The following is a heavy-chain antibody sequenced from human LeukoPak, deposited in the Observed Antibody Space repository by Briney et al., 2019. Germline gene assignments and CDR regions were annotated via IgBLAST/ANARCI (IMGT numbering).Heavy chain of an antibody. CDR2: MYPGDSDT. D-gene: IGHD2-15*01. V-gene: IGHV5-51*01. Sequence: GESLKISCAGSGYSFTNYWIGWVRQMPGKGLEWMGIMYPGDSDTRYSPSFQGQVTISADKSISTAYLQWSSLKASDTAMYYCARARGYCSGGSCSPYYYYGMDVWGQGTTVTVSS. CDR3: ARARGYCSGGSCSPYYYYGMDV. CDR1: GYSFTNYW. J-gene: IGHJ6*02.